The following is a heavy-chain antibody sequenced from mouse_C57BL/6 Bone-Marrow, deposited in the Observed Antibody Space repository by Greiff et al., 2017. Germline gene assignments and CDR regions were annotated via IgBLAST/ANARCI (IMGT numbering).Heavy chain of an antibody. J-gene: IGHJ3*01. D-gene: IGHD2-3*01. CDR3: AGDGYPFAY. Sequence: QVQLQQPGAELVKPGASVKLSCKASGYTFTSYWMQWVKQRPGQGLEWIGEIDPSDSYTNYNQKFKGKATLTVGTSSSTPYMQLSSLTSVDSAVYYCAGDGYPFAYWGQGTLVTVSA. CDR1: GYTFTSYW. V-gene: IGHV1-50*01. CDR2: IDPSDSYT.